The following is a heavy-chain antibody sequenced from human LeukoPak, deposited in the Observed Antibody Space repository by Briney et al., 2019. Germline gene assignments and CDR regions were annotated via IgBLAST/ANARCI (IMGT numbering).Heavy chain of an antibody. Sequence: PGGSLRLSCAASGFTFSSYAMSWVRQAPGKGLEWVPAISGSGGSTYYADSVKGRFTISRDNSKNTLYLQMNSLRAEDTAVYYCAKVVTTHYYYYGMDVWGQGTTVTVSS. CDR1: GFTFSSYA. D-gene: IGHD4-23*01. CDR3: AKVVTTHYYYYGMDV. J-gene: IGHJ6*02. CDR2: ISGSGGST. V-gene: IGHV3-23*01.